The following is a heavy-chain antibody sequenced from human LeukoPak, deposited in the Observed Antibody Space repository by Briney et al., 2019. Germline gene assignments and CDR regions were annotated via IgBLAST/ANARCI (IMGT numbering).Heavy chain of an antibody. CDR2: INHSGST. CDR3: ARRGSP. Sequence: SETLSLTCAVYGGSFSGYYWSWIRQPPGMGLEWIGEINHSGSTNYNPSLKSRVTISVDTSKNQFSLKLSSVTAADTAVYYCARRGSPWGQGTLVTVSS. J-gene: IGHJ5*02. CDR1: GGSFSGYY. V-gene: IGHV4-34*01.